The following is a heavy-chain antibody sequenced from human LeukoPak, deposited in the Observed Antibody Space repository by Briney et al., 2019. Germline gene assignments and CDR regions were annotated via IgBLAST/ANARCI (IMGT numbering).Heavy chain of an antibody. Sequence: ASVKVSCKASGYTFTSYYMHWVRQAPGQGLEWRGIITPSGGSTSYAQKFQGRVTMTRDTSTSTVYMELSSLRSEDTTVYYCLVLGYCSGGSCPPNAFDIWGQGTMVTVSS. J-gene: IGHJ3*02. D-gene: IGHD2-15*01. CDR1: GYTFTSYY. CDR2: ITPSGGST. V-gene: IGHV1-46*01. CDR3: LVLGYCSGGSCPPNAFDI.